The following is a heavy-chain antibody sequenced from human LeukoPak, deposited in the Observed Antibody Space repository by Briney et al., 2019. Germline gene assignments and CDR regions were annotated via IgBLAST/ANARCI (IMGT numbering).Heavy chain of an antibody. J-gene: IGHJ4*02. D-gene: IGHD3/OR15-3a*01. Sequence: SETLSLTCAVSGDSISDTNWWGWVGQPPGKGLEWIVEIFHSGSTNYNPSLRRRVTISLDKSKNQFSLKLSSVTASDTAVYYCARSVGLDLDYWGQGTLVTVSS. CDR2: IFHSGST. CDR3: ARSVGLDLDY. CDR1: GDSISDTNW. V-gene: IGHV4-4*02.